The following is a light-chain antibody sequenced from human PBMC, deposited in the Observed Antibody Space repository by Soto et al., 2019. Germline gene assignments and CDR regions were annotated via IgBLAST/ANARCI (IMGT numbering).Light chain of an antibody. Sequence: DIQMTQSPSTLSASVGDRVTITCRASQSISSWLAWYQQQPGKAPKLLIYDASSLESGAPSRFSGRGSGTEFALTVSGLQPNDFATYYCQQYNSYPWTFGQGTKVEIK. CDR1: QSISSW. CDR3: QQYNSYPWT. J-gene: IGKJ1*01. V-gene: IGKV1-5*01. CDR2: DAS.